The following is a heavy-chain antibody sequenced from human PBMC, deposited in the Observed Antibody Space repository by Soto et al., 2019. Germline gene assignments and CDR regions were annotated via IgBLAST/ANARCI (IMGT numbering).Heavy chain of an antibody. D-gene: IGHD6-6*01. CDR2: NYYSGIT. CDR3: ARGSSIAGRYYGMDV. J-gene: IGHJ6*02. V-gene: IGHV4-31*02. Sequence: WTWIRQHPGKGLEWIGYNYYSGITYYNPSLKSRVTISLDTSKNQFSLKLSSVTAAGTAVYYCARGSSIAGRYYGMDVWGQGTTVTVSS.